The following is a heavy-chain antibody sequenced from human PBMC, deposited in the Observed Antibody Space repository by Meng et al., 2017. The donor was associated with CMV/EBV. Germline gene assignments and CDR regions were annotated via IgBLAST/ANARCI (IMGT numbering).Heavy chain of an antibody. D-gene: IGHD3-22*01. CDR1: GFTFSSYA. V-gene: IGHV3-23*01. CDR2: ISSSGGST. CDR3: AKGGYYDSSGPLPSFDY. J-gene: IGHJ4*02. Sequence: GESLKISCAASGFTFSSYAMSWVRQAPGKGLEWVSAISSSGGSTYYADSVKGRFTISRDNSKNTLYLQMNSLRAEDTAVYYCAKGGYYDSSGPLPSFDYWGQGTLVTVSS.